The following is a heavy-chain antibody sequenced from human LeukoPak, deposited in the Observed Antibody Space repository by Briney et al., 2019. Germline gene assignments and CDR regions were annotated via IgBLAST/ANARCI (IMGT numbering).Heavy chain of an antibody. D-gene: IGHD1-1*01. J-gene: IGHJ4*02. CDR2: INWNGGST. CDR3: AREILEPGKTHEY. CDR1: RFTFDEYG. V-gene: IGHV3-20*04. Sequence: GGSLRLSCAASRFTFDEYGMSWVRQTAGKGLEWVSGINWNGGSTGYADSVKGRFTISRDNAKNSLYLQMNSLRAEDTAMYYCAREILEPGKTHEYWGQGTLVTVSS.